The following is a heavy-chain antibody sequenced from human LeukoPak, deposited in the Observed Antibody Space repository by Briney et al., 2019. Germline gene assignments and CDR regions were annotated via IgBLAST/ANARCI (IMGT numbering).Heavy chain of an antibody. V-gene: IGHV1-69*06. CDR3: ARASSDDTAMASPFAY. D-gene: IGHD5-18*01. Sequence: ASVKVSCKASGGTFSNYAINWVRQAPGQGLEWMGGITPIFGTANYVQKFQGRVTITADKSTSTAFMELSRLRSEDTAIYYCARASSDDTAMASPFAYWGQGTLVTVSS. CDR1: GGTFSNYA. J-gene: IGHJ4*02. CDR2: ITPIFGTA.